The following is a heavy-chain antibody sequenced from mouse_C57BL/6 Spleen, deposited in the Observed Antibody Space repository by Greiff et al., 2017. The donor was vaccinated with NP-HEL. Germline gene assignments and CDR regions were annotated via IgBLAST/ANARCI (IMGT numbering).Heavy chain of an antibody. CDR3: ARKRGDGYYWYFDV. CDR1: GYTFTSYW. CDR2: IDPSDSYS. V-gene: IGHV1-69*01. D-gene: IGHD2-3*01. Sequence: QVQLQQSGAELVMPGASVKLSCKASGYTFTSYWMHWVKQRPGQGLEWIGDIDPSDSYSNSNQKFKGKSTLTVDKSSSTAYMQLSSLTSEDSAVYYCARKRGDGYYWYFDVWGTGTTVTVSS. J-gene: IGHJ1*03.